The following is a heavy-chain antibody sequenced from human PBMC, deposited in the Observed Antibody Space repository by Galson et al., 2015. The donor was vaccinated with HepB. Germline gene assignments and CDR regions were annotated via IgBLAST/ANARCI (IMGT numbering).Heavy chain of an antibody. CDR2: ISSSGSTI. CDR3: ARGGTYYYDSSGYPGDYFDY. CDR1: GFTFSSYE. V-gene: IGHV3-48*03. D-gene: IGHD3-22*01. J-gene: IGHJ4*02. Sequence: SLRLSCAASGFTFSSYEMNWVRQAPGKGLEWVSYISSSGSTIYYADSVKGRFTISRDNAKNSLYLQMNSLRAEDTAVYYCARGGTYYYDSSGYPGDYFDYWGQGTLVTVSS.